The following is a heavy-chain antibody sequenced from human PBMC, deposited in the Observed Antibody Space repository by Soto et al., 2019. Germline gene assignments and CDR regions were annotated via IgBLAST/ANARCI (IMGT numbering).Heavy chain of an antibody. D-gene: IGHD2-21*02. CDR2: IKQDGSEK. CDR1: RFRFTSYA. V-gene: IGHV3-7*03. Sequence: GGSLRLSCAASRFRFTSYAMSWVRQAPGKGLEWVANIKQDGSEKYYVDSVKGRFTISRDNAKNSLYLQMNSLRAEDTAVYYCARDDVVVTAIRYYYYYGMDVWGQGTTVTVPS. J-gene: IGHJ6*02. CDR3: ARDDVVVTAIRYYYYYGMDV.